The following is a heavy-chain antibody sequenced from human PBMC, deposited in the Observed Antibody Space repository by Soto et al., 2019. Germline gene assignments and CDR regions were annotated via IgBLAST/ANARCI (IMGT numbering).Heavy chain of an antibody. CDR2: IKSKTDGGTT. Sequence: EVQLVESGGGLVKPGGSLRLSCAASGFTFSNAWMNWVRQAPGKGLEWVGRIKSKTDGGTTDYAAPVKGRFTISRDDSKNTLYLQMNSLKTADTAVYYCPTRTWGTGTTRARFDYWGQGTLVTVSS. CDR3: PTRTWGTGTTRARFDY. J-gene: IGHJ4*02. CDR1: GFTFSNAW. D-gene: IGHD1-7*01. V-gene: IGHV3-15*07.